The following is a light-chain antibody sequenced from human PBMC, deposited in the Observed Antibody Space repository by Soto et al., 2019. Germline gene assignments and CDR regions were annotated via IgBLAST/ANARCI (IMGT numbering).Light chain of an antibody. CDR3: QQYSNWPPAIT. V-gene: IGKV3-20*01. J-gene: IGKJ5*01. CDR1: QSVSSSY. CDR2: GAS. Sequence: EIVLTQSPGTLSLSPGERATLSCRASQSVSSSYLAWYQQKPGQAPRLLIYGASSRATGIPDRFSGSGSGTEFTLTISSLQSEDVALYYCQQYSNWPPAITFGQGTRLEIK.